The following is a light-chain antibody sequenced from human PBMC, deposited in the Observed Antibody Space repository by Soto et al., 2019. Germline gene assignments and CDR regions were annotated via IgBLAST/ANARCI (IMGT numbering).Light chain of an antibody. CDR2: GAS. CDR3: QQRSNWPPT. V-gene: IGKV3D-20*02. J-gene: IGKJ5*01. Sequence: EIVLTQSPGTLSLSPGERATLSCRASHSISSNYLAWYQQKPGQSPRLLIYGASSRATGIPDRFSGSGSGTDFTLTISRLEPEDFALYYCQQRSNWPPTFGQGTRLEIK. CDR1: HSISSNY.